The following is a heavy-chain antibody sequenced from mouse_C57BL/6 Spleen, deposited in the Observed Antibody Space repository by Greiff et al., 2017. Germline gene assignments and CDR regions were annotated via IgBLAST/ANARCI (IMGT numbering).Heavy chain of an antibody. V-gene: IGHV5-17*01. D-gene: IGHD2-5*01. CDR1: GFTFSDYG. CDR2: ISSGSSTI. CDR3: ADYSNFSY. Sequence: EVKLMESGGGLVKPGGSLKLSCAASGFTFSDYGMHWVRQAPEKGLEWVAYISSGSSTIYYADTVKGRFTISRDNAKNTLFLQMTSLRSEDTAMYYCADYSNFSYWGQGTLVTVSA. J-gene: IGHJ3*01.